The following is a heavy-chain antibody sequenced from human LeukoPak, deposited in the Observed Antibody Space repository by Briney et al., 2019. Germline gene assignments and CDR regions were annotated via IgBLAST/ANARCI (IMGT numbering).Heavy chain of an antibody. CDR2: IIPIFGTA. J-gene: IGHJ3*02. Sequence: ASVKVSCKASGGTFSSYTINWVRQAPGQGLEWMGGIIPIFGTANYAQKFQGRVTITADESTSTAYMELSSLRSEDTAVYYCARGREGPGGLPMTDDAFDIWGQGTMVTVSS. D-gene: IGHD3-16*01. V-gene: IGHV1-69*13. CDR1: GGTFSSYT. CDR3: ARGREGPGGLPMTDDAFDI.